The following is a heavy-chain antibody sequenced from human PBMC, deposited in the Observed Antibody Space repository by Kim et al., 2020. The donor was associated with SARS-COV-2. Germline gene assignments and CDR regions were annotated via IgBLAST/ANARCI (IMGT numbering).Heavy chain of an antibody. V-gene: IGHV3-30*04. CDR3: SRDARLATIRVNWFDP. CDR1: GFTFSSYA. J-gene: IGHJ5*02. Sequence: GGSLRLSCAASGFTFSSYAMHWVRQAPGKGLEWVAVISYDESSKYNADSVKGRFTISSDNSNNTLYLQLHILRTDDTAVYYYSRDARLATIRVNWFDPWG. CDR2: ISYDESSK. D-gene: IGHD5-12*01.